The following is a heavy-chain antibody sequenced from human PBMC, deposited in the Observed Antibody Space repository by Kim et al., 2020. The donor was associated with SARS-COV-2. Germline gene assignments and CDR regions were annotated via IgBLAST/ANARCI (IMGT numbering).Heavy chain of an antibody. V-gene: IGHV3-53*01. D-gene: IGHD6-13*01. CDR2: IYSGGST. CDR1: GFTVSSDY. J-gene: IGHJ4*02. CDR3: AREGGVAAAGPYFDF. Sequence: GGSLRLSCAASGFTVSSDYMSWVRQAPEKGLEWVSVIYSGGSTYYADSVKGRFTISRDNSENTLYLQMNSLRAEDTAVYYCAREGGVAAAGPYFDFWGQGTLVTVSS.